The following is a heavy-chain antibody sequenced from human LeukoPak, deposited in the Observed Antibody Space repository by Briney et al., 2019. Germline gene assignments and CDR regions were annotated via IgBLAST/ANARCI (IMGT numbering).Heavy chain of an antibody. CDR2: IWYDGSNK. D-gene: IGHD1-1*01. CDR1: GFTFSNYG. Sequence: PGRSLRLSCAASGFTFSNYGMHWVRQAPGKGLEWVTFIWYDGSNKYYADSVKGRFTISRDNSKNTLYLQLDSPRAEDTAVYYCARDGPTYRDGLDVWGQGTTVTVSS. V-gene: IGHV3-33*01. J-gene: IGHJ6*02. CDR3: ARDGPTYRDGLDV.